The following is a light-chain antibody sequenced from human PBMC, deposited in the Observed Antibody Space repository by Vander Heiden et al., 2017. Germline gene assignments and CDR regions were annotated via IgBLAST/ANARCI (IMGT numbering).Light chain of an antibody. J-gene: IGKJ1*01. V-gene: IGKV1-5*03. CDR1: QSISSW. Sequence: DIQMTQFPSTLSASVGDRVTITCRASQSISSWLAWYQQKPGKAPKLLIYKASSLESGVPSRFSGSGSGTEFTLTISSLQPDDFATYYCQQYNSSPWTFGQGTKVEIK. CDR2: KAS. CDR3: QQYNSSPWT.